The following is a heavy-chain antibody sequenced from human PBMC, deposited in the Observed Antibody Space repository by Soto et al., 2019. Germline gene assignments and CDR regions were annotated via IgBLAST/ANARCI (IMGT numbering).Heavy chain of an antibody. CDR3: AREGSRLTWTFDL. CDR2: ISYDGTIK. J-gene: IGHJ4*02. D-gene: IGHD2-21*02. V-gene: IGHV3-30*16. Sequence: WGSLGVACTSSVSGFTCRNYTLNWVRQAPGKGLEWVAVISYDGTIKYYADSVKGRFTISRDDSKKTVFLQMNSLRGEDTAVYYCAREGSRLTWTFDLWGQGALVTVSS. CDR1: VSGFTCRNYT.